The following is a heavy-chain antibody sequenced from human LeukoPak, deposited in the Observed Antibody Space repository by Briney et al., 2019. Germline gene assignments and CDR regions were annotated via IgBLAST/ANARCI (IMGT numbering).Heavy chain of an antibody. CDR3: TSSYRSGWYGQY. J-gene: IGHJ4*02. D-gene: IGHD6-19*01. Sequence: GGSLRLSCTASGFTFGDYPITWSRQAPGKGLEWVGFIRSKTQGGTTEYAASVKGRFTISGDDSKNIAYLQMNSLKTEDTAMYYCTSSYRSGWYGQYWGQGTLVTVSS. CDR2: IRSKTQGGTT. V-gene: IGHV3-49*03. CDR1: GFTFGDYP.